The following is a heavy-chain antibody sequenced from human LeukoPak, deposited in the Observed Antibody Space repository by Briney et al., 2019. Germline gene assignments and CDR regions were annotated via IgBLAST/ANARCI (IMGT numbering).Heavy chain of an antibody. J-gene: IGHJ4*02. D-gene: IGHD6-19*01. CDR3: AKGGWLDD. CDR1: GFNFNKYD. Sequence: GGSLRLSCAASGFNFNKYDMTWARQAPGKGLEGVSTITGRSDKTYYTDSVKGRFVTSRDNSKDTLYLQMNSLRAEDTALYYCAKGGWLDDLGQGALVTVSS. V-gene: IGHV3-23*01. CDR2: ITGRSDKT.